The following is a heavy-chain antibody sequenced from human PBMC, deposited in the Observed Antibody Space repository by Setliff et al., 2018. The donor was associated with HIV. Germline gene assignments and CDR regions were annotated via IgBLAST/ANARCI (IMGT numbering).Heavy chain of an antibody. V-gene: IGHV4-61*03. J-gene: IGHJ4*02. CDR3: AQLGMVDDFDY. Sequence: SETLTLTCTVSGDSVSSRSYYWSWIRQPPGKGLEWIGYIYYSGSTNYNPSLKSRVTISVDTSKNHFSLKLRSVTAADTAVYYCAQLGMVDDFDYWGQGTLVTVSS. CDR1: GDSVSSRSYY. D-gene: IGHD1-1*01. CDR2: IYYSGST.